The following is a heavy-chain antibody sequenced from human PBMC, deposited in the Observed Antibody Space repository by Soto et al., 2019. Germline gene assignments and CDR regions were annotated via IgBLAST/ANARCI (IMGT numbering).Heavy chain of an antibody. D-gene: IGHD1-26*01. J-gene: IGHJ4*02. CDR3: AMDLSGSYYPIDY. V-gene: IGHV3-53*02. Sequence: EVQLVETGGGLIQPGGSLRLSCAASGFTVSSHYMSWVRQAPGKGLEWVSVIYSGGSTYYADSVKGRFTISRDNSKNTLYLQMNSLRAEDTAVYYCAMDLSGSYYPIDYWGQGTLVTVSS. CDR2: IYSGGST. CDR1: GFTVSSHY.